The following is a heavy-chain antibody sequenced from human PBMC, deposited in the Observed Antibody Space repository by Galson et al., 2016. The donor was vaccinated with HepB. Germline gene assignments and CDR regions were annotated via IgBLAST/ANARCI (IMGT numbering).Heavy chain of an antibody. D-gene: IGHD3-16*02. CDR3: ARDYDYIWESHLSWFDP. J-gene: IGHJ5*02. V-gene: IGHV1-18*01. Sequence: SVKVSCKASGYTFSSSGISWVRQAPGQGLEWMGWISAYNGNTNYAQKLQGRVTMTTGTSTSTAYMELRSLRSDDTAVYYCARDYDYIWESHLSWFDPWGQGTLVTVSS. CDR2: ISAYNGNT. CDR1: GYTFSSSG.